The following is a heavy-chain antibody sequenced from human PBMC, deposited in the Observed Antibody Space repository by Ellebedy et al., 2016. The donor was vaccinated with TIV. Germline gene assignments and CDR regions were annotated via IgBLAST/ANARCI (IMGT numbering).Heavy chain of an antibody. CDR3: ARQWLNPHDDYYYYGMDV. J-gene: IGHJ6*02. CDR2: IWYDGSNK. V-gene: IGHV3-33*08. Sequence: GESLKISCAASGFTFSSSAMSWVRQTPGKGLEWVAVIWYDGSNKYYADSVKGRFTISRDNSKNTLYLQMNSLRAGDTAVYYCARQWLNPHDDYYYYGMDVWGQGTTVTVSS. CDR1: GFTFSSSA. D-gene: IGHD6-19*01.